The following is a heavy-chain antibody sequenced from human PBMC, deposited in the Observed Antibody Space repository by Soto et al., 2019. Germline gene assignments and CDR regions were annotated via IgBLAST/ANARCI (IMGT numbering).Heavy chain of an antibody. CDR1: GFTFDDYA. V-gene: IGHV3-9*01. D-gene: IGHD3-16*01. CDR3: AKEKGFGGVRKGMDV. J-gene: IGHJ6*02. CDR2: INWNSGSI. Sequence: EVQLVESGGGLVQPGRSLRISCAASGFTFDDYAMHWVRQAPGKGLEWVSGINWNSGSIGYADSVKGRFTISRDNAKNSLYLQMNSLRTEDTALYYCAKEKGFGGVRKGMDVWGQGTTVTVSS.